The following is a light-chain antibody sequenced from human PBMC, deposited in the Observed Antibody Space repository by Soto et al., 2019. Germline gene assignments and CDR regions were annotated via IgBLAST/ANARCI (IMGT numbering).Light chain of an antibody. CDR3: CSYAGSSTSYV. J-gene: IGLJ1*01. CDR1: SSDVGSYNL. CDR2: EGS. V-gene: IGLV2-23*01. Sequence: QSALTQPASVSGSPEQSITISCTGTSSDVGSYNLVSWYQQHPGKAPKLMIYEGSKRPSGVSNRFSGSKSGNTASLTISGLQAEDEADYYCCSYAGSSTSYVFGTGTQLTVL.